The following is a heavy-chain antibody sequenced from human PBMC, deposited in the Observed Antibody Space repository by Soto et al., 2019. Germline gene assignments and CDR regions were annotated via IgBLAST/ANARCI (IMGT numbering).Heavy chain of an antibody. CDR3: ARPRITYCTNGVCPKYYYYYYGMDV. J-gene: IGHJ6*02. V-gene: IGHV5-51*01. D-gene: IGHD2-8*01. Sequence: PGESLKISCKGSGYSFTSYWIGWVRQMPGKGLEWMGIIYPGDSDTRYSPSFQGQVTISADKSISTAYLQWSSLKASDTATYYCARPRITYCTNGVCPKYYYYYYGMDVWGQGTTVTVSS. CDR1: GYSFTSYW. CDR2: IYPGDSDT.